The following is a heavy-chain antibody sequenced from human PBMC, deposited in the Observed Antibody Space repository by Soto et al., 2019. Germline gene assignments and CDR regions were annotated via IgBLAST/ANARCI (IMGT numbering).Heavy chain of an antibody. CDR2: INHSGST. J-gene: IGHJ4*02. CDR1: GGSFSGYY. V-gene: IGHV4-34*01. CDR3: ASEGGVVVTAGFDY. D-gene: IGHD2-21*02. Sequence: PSETLSLTCAVYGGSFSGYYWSWIRQPPGKGLEWIGEINHSGSTNYNPSLKSRVTISVDTSKNQFSLKLSSVTAADTAVYYCASEGGVVVTAGFDYWGQGTLVTVSS.